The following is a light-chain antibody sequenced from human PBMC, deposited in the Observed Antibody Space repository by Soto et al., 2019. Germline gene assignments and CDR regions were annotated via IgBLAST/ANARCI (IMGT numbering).Light chain of an antibody. CDR3: SSCAGGSTLV. CDR1: SGDIGACNY. V-gene: IGLV2-14*01. Sequence: QSSLTQPASVSGSPGRSIAISCTGSSGDIGACNYVSWYQQHPGKAPKLIIFEVNNRPLGVPNRFSGSKSANTASLTISGLQEEDEANYYCSSCAGGSTLVFGGGTKLTVL. J-gene: IGLJ2*01. CDR2: EVN.